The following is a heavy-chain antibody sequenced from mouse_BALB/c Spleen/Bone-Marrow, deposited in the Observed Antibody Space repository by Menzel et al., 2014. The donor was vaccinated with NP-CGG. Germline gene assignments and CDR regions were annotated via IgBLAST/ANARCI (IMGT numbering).Heavy chain of an antibody. D-gene: IGHD2-3*01. CDR2: ISSGGSYT. J-gene: IGHJ4*01. CDR3: TRDLYDGYYYYAMDY. CDR1: GLTFSSYT. V-gene: IGHV5-6-4*01. Sequence: EVKAVESGGGLVKPGGSLKLSCAASGLTFSSYTMSWVRQDPEKRLEWVATISSGGSYTYYPDSVKGRFTISRDNAKNTLYLQMSSLKSEDTAMYYCTRDLYDGYYYYAMDYWGQGTSVTVSS.